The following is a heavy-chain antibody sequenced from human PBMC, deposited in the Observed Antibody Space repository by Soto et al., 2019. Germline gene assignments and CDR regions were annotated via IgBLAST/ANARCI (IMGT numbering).Heavy chain of an antibody. Sequence: EVQVVESGGGLVQPGGSLRLSCAASGFTFSGYWMSWVRQAPGKGLEWVANIKQDESEKHYVDSVKGRFTISRDNAKNSMYLQMNSLRAEDTDVYYCAREGAVVTTVTATYYYGMDVLCQGTTVTVSS. CDR3: AREGAVVTTVTATYYYGMDV. V-gene: IGHV3-7*01. J-gene: IGHJ6*02. D-gene: IGHD4-17*01. CDR2: IKQDESEK. CDR1: GFTFSGYW.